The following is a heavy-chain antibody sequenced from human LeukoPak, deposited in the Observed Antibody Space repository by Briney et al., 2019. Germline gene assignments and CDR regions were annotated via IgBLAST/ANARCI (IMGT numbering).Heavy chain of an antibody. V-gene: IGHV4-61*02. D-gene: IGHD4-17*01. J-gene: IGHJ1*01. CDR1: GGSISSGSYY. Sequence: PSETLSLTCTVSGGSISSGSYYWSWIRQPAGKGLEWIGRIYTSGSTNYNPSLKSRVTISVDRSKNQFSLKLSSVTAADTAVYYCARGGPSTTPFQHWGQGTLVTVSS. CDR2: IYTSGST. CDR3: ARGGPSTTPFQH.